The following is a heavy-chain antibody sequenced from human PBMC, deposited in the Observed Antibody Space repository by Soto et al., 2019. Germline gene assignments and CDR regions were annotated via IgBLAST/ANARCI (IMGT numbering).Heavy chain of an antibody. CDR2: IYSGGST. CDR3: ARSLVVNYYYYYGMDV. Sequence: VQLVESGGGLIQPGGSLRLSCAASGFTVSSNYMSWVRQAPGKGLEWVSVIYSGGSTYYADSVKGRFTISRDNSKNTLYLQMNSLRAEDTAVYYCARSLVVNYYYYYGMDVWGQGTTVTVSS. D-gene: IGHD2-15*01. V-gene: IGHV3-53*01. J-gene: IGHJ6*02. CDR1: GFTVSSNY.